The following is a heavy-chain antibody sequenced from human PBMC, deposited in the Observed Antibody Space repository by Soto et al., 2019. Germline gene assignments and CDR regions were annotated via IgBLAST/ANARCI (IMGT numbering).Heavy chain of an antibody. Sequence: GGSLRLSCAVAGFPFSSYAMHWVRQAPGKGLEWVAVISYDGSNKYYADSVKGRFTISRDNSRNTLYLQMNSLRAEDTAVYYCERDFAARYFDLWGRGTLVTASS. CDR2: ISYDGSNK. J-gene: IGHJ2*01. CDR3: ERDFAARYFDL. V-gene: IGHV3-30-3*01. D-gene: IGHD6-6*01. CDR1: GFPFSSYA.